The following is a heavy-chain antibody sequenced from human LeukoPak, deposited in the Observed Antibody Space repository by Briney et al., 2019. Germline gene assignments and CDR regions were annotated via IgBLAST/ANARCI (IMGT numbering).Heavy chain of an antibody. CDR3: AKDPNLLGAYMDV. D-gene: IGHD3-10*01. J-gene: IGHJ6*03. CDR1: GFTFSSFN. Sequence: PGGSLRLSCAASGFTFSSFNMNWVRQGPGKGLEWVSSISTSSTYVYYADSVKGRFTISRDNSKNTLYLQMNSLRAEDTAVYYCAKDPNLLGAYMDVWGKGTTVTVSS. V-gene: IGHV3-21*01. CDR2: ISTSSTYV.